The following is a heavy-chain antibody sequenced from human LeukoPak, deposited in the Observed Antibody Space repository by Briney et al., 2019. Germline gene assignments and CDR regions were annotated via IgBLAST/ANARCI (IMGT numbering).Heavy chain of an antibody. CDR1: GYTLTELS. D-gene: IGHD6-19*01. Sequence: ASVKVSCKVSGYTLTELSMHWVRQAPGKGLEWMGGFDPEDGETIYAQKFQGRVTMTTDTSTSTAYMELRSLRSDDTAVYYCARDVYSSGWYGMDVWGQGTTVTVSS. J-gene: IGHJ6*02. CDR2: FDPEDGET. V-gene: IGHV1-24*01. CDR3: ARDVYSSGWYGMDV.